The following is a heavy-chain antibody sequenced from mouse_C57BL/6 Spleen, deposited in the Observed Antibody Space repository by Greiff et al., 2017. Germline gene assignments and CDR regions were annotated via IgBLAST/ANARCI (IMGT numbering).Heavy chain of an antibody. CDR3: AREGGGYYPLFDD. Sequence: EVQGVESGGGLVKPGGSLKLSCAASGFTFSSYAMSWVRQTPEKRLEWVATISDGGSYTYYPDNVKGRFTISRDNAKNNLYLQMSHLKSEDTAMYYCAREGGGYYPLFDDWGQGTTLTVSS. J-gene: IGHJ2*01. CDR2: ISDGGSYT. CDR1: GFTFSSYA. V-gene: IGHV5-4*01. D-gene: IGHD2-3*01.